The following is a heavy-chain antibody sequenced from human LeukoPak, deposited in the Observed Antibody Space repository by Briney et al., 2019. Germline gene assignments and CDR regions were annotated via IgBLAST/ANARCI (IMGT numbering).Heavy chain of an antibody. Sequence: GGPLRLSCAASGFTLSSYSMNWVRQAPGKGLEWVSSISSSSSHIYYADSMMGRFTISRDNAKNSLYLQMNSLRAEDTAVYYCAKPYGSYYDYFDYWGQGTLVTVSS. CDR3: AKPYGSYYDYFDY. CDR1: GFTLSSYS. J-gene: IGHJ4*02. V-gene: IGHV3-21*04. D-gene: IGHD1-26*01. CDR2: ISSSSSHI.